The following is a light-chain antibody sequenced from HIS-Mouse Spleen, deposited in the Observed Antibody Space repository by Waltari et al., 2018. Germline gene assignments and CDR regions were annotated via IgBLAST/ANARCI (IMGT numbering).Light chain of an antibody. CDR1: QGISSY. Sequence: DIQLTQSPSFLSASVGDRVTITCRASQGISSYLAWYQQKPGKAPKLLIYAASTLQSGVPSRFSGSGSGTDFTLTISSLQPEDFATYYCLQDYNYPRTFGQGTRLEIK. CDR3: LQDYNYPRT. V-gene: IGKV1-9*01. CDR2: AAS. J-gene: IGKJ5*01.